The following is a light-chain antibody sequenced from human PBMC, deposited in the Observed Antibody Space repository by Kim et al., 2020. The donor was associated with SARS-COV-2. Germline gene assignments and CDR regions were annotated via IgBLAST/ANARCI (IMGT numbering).Light chain of an antibody. CDR3: QQYSNWPRT. J-gene: IGKJ1*01. Sequence: VSPGERAALSCRASQSVSTKLAWYQQKPGQAPRVLIYGASTRATGIPDRFSGSGSGTEFTLTISSLQSEDFAVYYCQQYSNWPRTFGQGTKVDIK. V-gene: IGKV3-15*01. CDR2: GAS. CDR1: QSVSTK.